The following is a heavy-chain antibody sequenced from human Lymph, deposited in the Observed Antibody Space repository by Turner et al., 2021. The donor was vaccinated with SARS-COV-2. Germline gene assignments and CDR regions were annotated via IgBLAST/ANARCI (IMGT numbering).Heavy chain of an antibody. J-gene: IGHJ6*02. CDR2: IYYSGRT. Sequence: QLQLQESGPGLVKPSETLSHTCTVSGGPISSSSFYRGWVRQPPGKGLEWIGSIYYSGRTYYIPSLKSRVTIPLDTSKNQFSLKLSAVTAADTAVYYCARQRLTRYGMDVWGQGTTVTVSS. CDR3: ARQRLTRYGMDV. D-gene: IGHD2-21*02. V-gene: IGHV4-39*01. CDR1: GGPISSSSFY.